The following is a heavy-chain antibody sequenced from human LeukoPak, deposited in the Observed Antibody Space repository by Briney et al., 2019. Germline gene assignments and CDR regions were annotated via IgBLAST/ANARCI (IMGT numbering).Heavy chain of an antibody. D-gene: IGHD6-6*01. V-gene: IGHV3-48*03. CDR1: GFSFSSYE. CDR3: SGQYSSSSVVDY. J-gene: IGHJ4*02. CDR2: ISSSGSIM. Sequence: GGSLRLSCAASGFSFSSYEMNWVRQAPGKGLEWVSYISSSGSIMYCADSVKGRFTISRDNAKNSLYLQMNSLRAEATAIYYCSGQYSSSSVVDYWGQGPLVTVSS.